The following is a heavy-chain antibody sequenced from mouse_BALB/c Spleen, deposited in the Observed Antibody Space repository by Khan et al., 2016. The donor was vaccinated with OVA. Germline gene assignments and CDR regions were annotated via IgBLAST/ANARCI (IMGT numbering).Heavy chain of an antibody. V-gene: IGHV3-2*02. CDR3: VRGRSY. CDR2: INHSGST. CDR1: GYSITSDYA. J-gene: IGHJ3*01. Sequence: EVQLVESGPGLVKPSQSLSLTCTVTGYSITSDYAWNWIRQFPGNRLEWMGYINHSGSTSKKPSLKSRMSITRDTSKNQIFLQLNSVTTEDTATYYCVRGRSYWGQGTLVTVSA.